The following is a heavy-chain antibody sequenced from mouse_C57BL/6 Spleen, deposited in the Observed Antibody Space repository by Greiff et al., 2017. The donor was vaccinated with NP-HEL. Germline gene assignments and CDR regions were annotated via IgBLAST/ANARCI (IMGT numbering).Heavy chain of an antibody. D-gene: IGHD2-1*01. Sequence: VQLQQSGAELVRPGASVKLSCKASGYTFTDYYINWVEQRPGQGLEWIARIYPGSGNTYYNEKFKGKATLTAEKSSSTAYMQLSSLTSEDSAVYFCARGDGNYEWYFDVWGTGTTVTVSS. CDR2: IYPGSGNT. J-gene: IGHJ1*03. CDR1: GYTFTDYY. V-gene: IGHV1-76*01. CDR3: ARGDGNYEWYFDV.